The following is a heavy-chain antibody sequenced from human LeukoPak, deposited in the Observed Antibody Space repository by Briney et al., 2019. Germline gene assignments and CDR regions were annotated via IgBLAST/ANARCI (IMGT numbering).Heavy chain of an antibody. J-gene: IGHJ4*02. V-gene: IGHV4-34*01. CDR2: INHSGST. CDR1: GGSFSGYY. Sequence: SETLSLTCAVYGGSFSGYYWSWTRQPPGKGLEWIGEINHSGSTNYNPSLKSRVTISVDTSKNQFSLKLSSVTAADTAVYYCARATLISRVFDYWGQGTLVTVSS. CDR3: ARATLISRVFDY. D-gene: IGHD2-8*01.